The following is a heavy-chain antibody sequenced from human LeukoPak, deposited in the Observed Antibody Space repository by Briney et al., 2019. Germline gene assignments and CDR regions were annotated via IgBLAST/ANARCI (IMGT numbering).Heavy chain of an antibody. CDR2: ISAYNGNT. CDR3: ARPYYYDSSGYYDGWYFDL. V-gene: IGHV1-18*01. Sequence: GASVKVSCKASGYTFTSYGISWVRQAPGQGREWMGWISAYNGNTNYAQKLQGRVTMTTDTSTSTAYMELRSLRSDDTAVYYCARPYYYDSSGYYDGWYFDLWGRGTLVTVSS. CDR1: GYTFTSYG. J-gene: IGHJ2*01. D-gene: IGHD3-22*01.